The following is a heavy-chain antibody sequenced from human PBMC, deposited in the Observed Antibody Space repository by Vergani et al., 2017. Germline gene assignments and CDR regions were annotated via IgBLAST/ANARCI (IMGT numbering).Heavy chain of an antibody. Sequence: EVQLVESGGGLVQPGGSLRLSCAASGFTFSSYWMHWVRPAPGKGLVWVSRINSDGSSTSYADSVKGRFTISRDNATNTLYLQMNSLRAEDTAVYYCARDLYCSSTSCSLFSGYFDLWGRGTLVTVSS. CDR3: ARDLYCSSTSCSLFSGYFDL. CDR1: GFTFSSYW. V-gene: IGHV3-74*01. D-gene: IGHD2-2*01. J-gene: IGHJ2*01. CDR2: INSDGSST.